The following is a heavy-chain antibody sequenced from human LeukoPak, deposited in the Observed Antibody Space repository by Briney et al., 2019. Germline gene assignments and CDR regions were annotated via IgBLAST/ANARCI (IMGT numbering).Heavy chain of an antibody. D-gene: IGHD3-22*01. CDR2: INPNSGGT. V-gene: IGHV1-2*02. CDR3: ARDRGYYDPTFDY. J-gene: IGHJ4*02. CDR1: GYTFTGYY. Sequence: ASVKVSCKASGYTFTGYYMHWVRQAPGQGLEWMGWINPNSGGTNYAQKFQGRVTKTRDTSISTAYMELSRLRSDDTAVYYCARDRGYYDPTFDYWGQGTLVTVSS.